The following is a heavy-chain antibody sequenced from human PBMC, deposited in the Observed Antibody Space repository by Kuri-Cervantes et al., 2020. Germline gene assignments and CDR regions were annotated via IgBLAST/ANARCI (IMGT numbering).Heavy chain of an antibody. CDR2: IKTDGSRQ. J-gene: IGHJ4*02. CDR3: AKEKFPITMVYYFDY. D-gene: IGHD3-10*01. Sequence: GGSLRPSCAASGFTFGIYWMAWLRQAPGKGPEWVANIKTDGSRQYYADSVKGRFTISRDNAKNSLYLQMNSLRAEDTALYYCAKEKFPITMVYYFDYWGQGTLVTVSS. CDR1: GFTFGIYW. V-gene: IGHV3-7*03.